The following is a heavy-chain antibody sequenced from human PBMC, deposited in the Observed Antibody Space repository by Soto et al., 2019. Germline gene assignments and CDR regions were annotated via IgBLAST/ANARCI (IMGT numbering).Heavy chain of an antibody. Sequence: PGESLKISCKGSGYRFISYWISWVRQMPGKGLEWMGRIDPSDSYTTYSPSFQGHVTISIDKSTSTAYLQLRSLEASDTAMYYCTLSYGDSYYYYYGMDVWGQGTTVTVSS. CDR1: GYRFISYW. D-gene: IGHD4-17*01. CDR2: IDPSDSYT. J-gene: IGHJ6*02. V-gene: IGHV5-10-1*01. CDR3: TLSYGDSYYYYYGMDV.